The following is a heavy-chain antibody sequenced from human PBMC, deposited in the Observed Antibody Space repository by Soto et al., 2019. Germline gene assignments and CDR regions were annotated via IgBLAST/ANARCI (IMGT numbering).Heavy chain of an antibody. J-gene: IGHJ5*02. D-gene: IGHD6-6*01. CDR3: ARVLPQSSSSRHFPPVLATHWFDP. V-gene: IGHV4-59*01. CDR1: GGSISSYY. CDR2: IYYSGST. Sequence: QVQLQESGPGLVKPSETLSLTCTVSGGSISSYYWSWIRQPPGKGLEWIGYIYYSGSTNYNPSLKSRVTISVDTSKNQFSLKLSSVTAADTAVYYCARVLPQSSSSRHFPPVLATHWFDPWGQGTLVTVSS.